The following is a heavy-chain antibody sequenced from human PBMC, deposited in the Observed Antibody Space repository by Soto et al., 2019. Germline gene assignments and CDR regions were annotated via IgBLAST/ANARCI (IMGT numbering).Heavy chain of an antibody. CDR1: GFTLSSFA. D-gene: IGHD6-19*01. CDR3: ARAAYTSGWYFMGIDY. V-gene: IGHV3-30*04. J-gene: IGHJ4*02. CDR2: TSSDGSKE. Sequence: QVQLVESGGGVVQPGKSLRLSCAASGFTLSSFAMHWVRQAPGKGLEWVAVTSSDGSKEYYADAVKGRVTSSRDNSKSTLYLQMNSRRPDDTAVFYCARAAYTSGWYFMGIDYWGQGTLVTVSS.